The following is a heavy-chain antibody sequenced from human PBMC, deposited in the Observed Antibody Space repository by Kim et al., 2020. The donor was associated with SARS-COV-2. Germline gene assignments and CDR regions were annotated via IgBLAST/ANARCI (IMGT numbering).Heavy chain of an antibody. V-gene: IGHV3-30*18. CDR1: GFTFSSYG. D-gene: IGHD3-3*01. CDR2: ISYDGSNK. J-gene: IGHJ4*01. CDR3: AKETYYDFWSGYFTQHF. Sequence: GGSLRLSCAASGFTFSSYGMHWVRQAPGKGLEWVAVISYDGSNKYYADSVKGRFTISRDNSKNTLYLQMNSLRAEDTAVYYCAKETYYDFWSGYFTQHF.